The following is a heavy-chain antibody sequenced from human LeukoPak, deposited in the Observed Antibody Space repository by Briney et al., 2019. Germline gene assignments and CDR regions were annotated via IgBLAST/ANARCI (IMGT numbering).Heavy chain of an antibody. CDR3: ARAQYNTWPPAPIDY. D-gene: IGHD1-1*01. Sequence: ASVKVSCKASGYTFTSYYMHWVRQAPGQGLEWMGIINPSGGSTSYAQKFQGRVTMTRDTSISTAYMELSRLRSDDTAVYYCARAQYNTWPPAPIDYWGQGTLVTVSS. CDR2: INPSGGST. CDR1: GYTFTSYY. J-gene: IGHJ4*02. V-gene: IGHV1-46*01.